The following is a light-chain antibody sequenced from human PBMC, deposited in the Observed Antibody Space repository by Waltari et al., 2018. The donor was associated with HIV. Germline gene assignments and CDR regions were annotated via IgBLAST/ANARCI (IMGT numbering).Light chain of an antibody. Sequence: NFMLTQPHSVSESPGKTVTISCTRTGGSITSNYMQWYQRRPGGSPTTVIYEDEQRPSGVPGRFSGSIDSSSNSASLTISGLKPEDEADYYCQSSDRNNQVFGGGTKLTVL. CDR3: QSSDRNNQV. CDR2: EDE. CDR1: GGSITSNY. J-gene: IGLJ3*02. V-gene: IGLV6-57*01.